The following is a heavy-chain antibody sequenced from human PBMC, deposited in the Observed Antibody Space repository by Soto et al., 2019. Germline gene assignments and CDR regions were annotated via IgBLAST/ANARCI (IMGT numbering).Heavy chain of an antibody. Sequence: SETLSLTCTVSGGSISSGGYYWSWIRQHPGKGLEWIGYIYYSGSTYYNPSLKSRVTISVDTSKNQFSLKLSSVTAADTAVYYCARSGCSGGSCYLVDYWGQGTLVTGSS. D-gene: IGHD2-15*01. V-gene: IGHV4-31*03. CDR1: GGSISSGGYY. CDR3: ARSGCSGGSCYLVDY. CDR2: IYYSGST. J-gene: IGHJ4*02.